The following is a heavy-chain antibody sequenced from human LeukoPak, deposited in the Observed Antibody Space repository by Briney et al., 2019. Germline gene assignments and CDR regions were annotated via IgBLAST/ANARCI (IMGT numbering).Heavy chain of an antibody. J-gene: IGHJ4*02. CDR3: ARASSGWYGPNY. D-gene: IGHD6-19*01. CDR2: ISSSSSYI. CDR1: GFTFSNYS. Sequence: GGSLRLSCAASGFTFSNYSMNWVRQAPGKGLEWVSSISSSSSYIYYADSVKGRFTISRDNAKNSLYLQMNSLRAEDTAVYYCARASSGWYGPNYWGQGTLVTVSS. V-gene: IGHV3-21*01.